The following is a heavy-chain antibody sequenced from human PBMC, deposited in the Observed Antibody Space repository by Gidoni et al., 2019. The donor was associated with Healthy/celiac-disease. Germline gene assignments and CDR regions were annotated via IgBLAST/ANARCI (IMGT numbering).Heavy chain of an antibody. CDR2: IYYSGST. Sequence: QLQLQESGPGLVKPSEPLSLTCTVSGGSISSSSYYWGWIRQPPGKGLEWIGSIYYSGSTYYNPSLKSRVTISVDTSKNQFSLKLSSVTAADTAVYYCAITGHGSGSYRWFDPWGQGTLVTVSS. D-gene: IGHD3-10*01. V-gene: IGHV4-39*01. J-gene: IGHJ5*02. CDR1: GGSISSSSYY. CDR3: AITGHGSGSYRWFDP.